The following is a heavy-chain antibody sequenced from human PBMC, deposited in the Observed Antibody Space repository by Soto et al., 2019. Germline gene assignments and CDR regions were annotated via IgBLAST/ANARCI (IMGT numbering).Heavy chain of an antibody. J-gene: IGHJ6*02. V-gene: IGHV4-30-4*01. CDR3: ARRADFWSGYYTGGYYYYYGMDV. D-gene: IGHD3-3*01. CDR2: IYYSGST. CDR1: GGSISSGDYY. Sequence: SETLSLTCTVSGGSISSGDYYLSWIRQPPGKGLEWIGYIYYSGSTYYNPSLKSRVTISVDTSKNQFSLKLSSVTAADTAVYYCARRADFWSGYYTGGYYYYYGMDVWGQGTTVTVS.